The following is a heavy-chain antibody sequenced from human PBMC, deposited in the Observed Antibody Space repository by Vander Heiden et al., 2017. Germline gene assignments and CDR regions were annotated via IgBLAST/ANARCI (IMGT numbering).Heavy chain of an antibody. D-gene: IGHD1-20*01. CDR2: ISSSSSYI. J-gene: IGHJ6*02. Sequence: EVQLVESGGGLVKPGGSLRLSCAASGFTFSSSSMNWARQAPGKGLEWVSSISSSSSYIYYADSGKGRFTISRDNAKNSLYLKMNSLRAEDTAVYYCARDRSVTGSQGTDMDVWGQGTTVTVSS. V-gene: IGHV3-21*01. CDR3: ARDRSVTGSQGTDMDV. CDR1: GFTFSSSS.